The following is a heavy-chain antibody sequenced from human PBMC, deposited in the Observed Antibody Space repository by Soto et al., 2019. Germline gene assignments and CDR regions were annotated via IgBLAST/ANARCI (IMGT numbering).Heavy chain of an antibody. CDR2: MNPNSGNT. J-gene: IGHJ4*02. Sequence: SVKASLKASSYTFTSYDINWVRQATGQGLEWMGWMNPNSGNTGYAQKFQGRVTMTRNTSISTAYMELSSLRSEDTAVYYCARVSSGWYDKYYWGQGTLVTVSS. CDR3: ARVSSGWYDKYY. D-gene: IGHD6-19*01. CDR1: SYTFTSYD. V-gene: IGHV1-8*01.